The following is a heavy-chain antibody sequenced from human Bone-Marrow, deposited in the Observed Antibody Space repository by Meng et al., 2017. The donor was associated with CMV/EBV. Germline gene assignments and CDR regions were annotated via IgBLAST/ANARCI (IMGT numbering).Heavy chain of an antibody. CDR1: GGSISSYY. Sequence: SETLSLTCTVSGGSISSYYWSWIRQPPGKGLEWIGYIYYSGSTNYNPSLKSRVTTSVDTSKNQFSLKLSSVTAADTAVYYCARDGSGSSLAADAFDIWGQGTMVTVSS. CDR3: ARDGSGSSLAADAFDI. CDR2: IYYSGST. D-gene: IGHD1-26*01. J-gene: IGHJ3*02. V-gene: IGHV4-59*01.